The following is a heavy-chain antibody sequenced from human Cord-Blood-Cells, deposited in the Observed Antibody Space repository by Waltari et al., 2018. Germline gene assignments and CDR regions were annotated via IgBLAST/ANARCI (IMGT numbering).Heavy chain of an antibody. D-gene: IGHD1-26*01. J-gene: IGHJ4*02. CDR3: ARGYSGSYYDY. CDR1: GGSISSYY. V-gene: IGHV4-59*01. Sequence: QVQLQESGPGLVTPSETLSLTCTVSGGSISSYYWSWIRQPPGKGLEWIGYIYYSGSTNYNPSLKSRVTISVDTSKNQFSLKLSSVTAADTAVYYCARGYSGSYYDYWGQGTLVTVSS. CDR2: IYYSGST.